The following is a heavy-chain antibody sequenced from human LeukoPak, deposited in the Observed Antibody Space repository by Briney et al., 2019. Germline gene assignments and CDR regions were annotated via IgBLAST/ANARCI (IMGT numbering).Heavy chain of an antibody. CDR2: ISYDGSNK. Sequence: GGSLRLSCAASGFTFSSYGMHWVRQAPGKGLEWVAVISYDGSNKYYADSVKGRFTISRDNSKNTLYLQMNSLRAEDTAVYYCAKDISQQWLVIWYYYGVDVWGQGTTVTVSS. CDR3: AKDISQQWLVIWYYYGVDV. J-gene: IGHJ6*02. CDR1: GFTFSSYG. D-gene: IGHD6-19*01. V-gene: IGHV3-30*18.